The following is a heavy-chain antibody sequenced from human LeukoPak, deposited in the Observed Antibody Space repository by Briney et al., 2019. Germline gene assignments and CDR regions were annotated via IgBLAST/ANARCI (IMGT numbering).Heavy chain of an antibody. V-gene: IGHV3-23*01. Sequence: GGSLRLSCTASGFTFSSYAMTWVRQAPGKGLEWVSGISGSGGSTDYADSVKGRFTISRDNSKNTLFLQMNSLRAEDTAVYYCAKAYSGGPLYASGSNDYWGQGTLVTVS. J-gene: IGHJ4*02. CDR3: AKAYSGGPLYASGSNDY. D-gene: IGHD3-10*01. CDR1: GFTFSSYA. CDR2: ISGSGGST.